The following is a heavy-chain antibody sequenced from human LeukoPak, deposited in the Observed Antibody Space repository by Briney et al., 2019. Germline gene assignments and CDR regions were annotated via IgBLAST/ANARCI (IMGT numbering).Heavy chain of an antibody. Sequence: GGSLRLSCAVSGFTFSSYAMSWVRQAPGKGLEWVSSISGSGGSTYYAASVKGRFTITRDKSNNKLYLQMNSMRTEDTAVYYCANGRDGYNLTYYYYGMDVWGQGTTVTVSS. V-gene: IGHV3-23*01. CDR3: ANGRDGYNLTYYYYGMDV. CDR1: GFTFSSYA. J-gene: IGHJ6*02. CDR2: ISGSGGST. D-gene: IGHD5-12*01.